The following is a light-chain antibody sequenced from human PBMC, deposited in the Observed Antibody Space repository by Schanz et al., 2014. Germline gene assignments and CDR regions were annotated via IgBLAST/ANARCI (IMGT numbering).Light chain of an antibody. CDR3: QQLNSYPLT. J-gene: IGKJ3*01. V-gene: IGKV1-17*01. CDR1: QSIRIY. CDR2: TAS. Sequence: DIQMTQSPSSLSASVGDRVTITCRASQSIRIYLNWYQQKPGKAPKVLIYTASTLQSGVPSRFSGSGSGTDFTLTISSLQPEDFATYYCQQLNSYPLTFGPGTKVDIK.